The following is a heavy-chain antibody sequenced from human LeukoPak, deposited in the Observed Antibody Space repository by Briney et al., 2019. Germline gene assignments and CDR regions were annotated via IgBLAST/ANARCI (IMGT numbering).Heavy chain of an antibody. D-gene: IGHD3-10*01. V-gene: IGHV3-7*01. Sequence: PGGSLRLSCAASGFTFSSYAMSWVRQAPGKGLEWVANIKQDGSEKYYVDSVKGRFTISRENAKNSRYLQMNSLRAEDTAVYYCARDVTGVFGLFPYFDYWGQGTLVTVSS. CDR3: ARDVTGVFGLFPYFDY. CDR1: GFTFSSYA. CDR2: IKQDGSEK. J-gene: IGHJ4*02.